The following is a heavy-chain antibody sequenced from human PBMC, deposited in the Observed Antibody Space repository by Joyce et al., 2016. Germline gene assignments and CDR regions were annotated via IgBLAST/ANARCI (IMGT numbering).Heavy chain of an antibody. Sequence: QVQLVQSGAEVKKPGASVKVSCKASGYTFTDYYIHWVRQAPGQGLWWMGGINLSSGGTAYPQKFQGRVTMTRDTSIRTAYMELTGLRSDDTAAYYCARGDLRTSSPLFWYFALWGRGTLVTVSS. CDR1: GYTFTDYY. CDR2: INLSSGGT. D-gene: IGHD2-2*01. J-gene: IGHJ2*01. V-gene: IGHV1-2*02. CDR3: ARGDLRTSSPLFWYFAL.